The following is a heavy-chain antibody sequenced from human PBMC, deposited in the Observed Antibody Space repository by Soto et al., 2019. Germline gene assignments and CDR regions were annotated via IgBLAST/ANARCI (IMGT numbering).Heavy chain of an antibody. V-gene: IGHV1-18*01. CDR3: ARVYSSSWSTSRWFDP. Sequence: GASVKVSCKASGYTFTSYGISWVRQAPGQGLEWMGWISAYNGNTNYAQKLQGRVAMTTDTSTSTAYMELRSLRSDDTAVYYCARVYSSSWSTSRWFDPWGQGTLVTVSS. CDR2: ISAYNGNT. CDR1: GYTFTSYG. J-gene: IGHJ5*02. D-gene: IGHD6-13*01.